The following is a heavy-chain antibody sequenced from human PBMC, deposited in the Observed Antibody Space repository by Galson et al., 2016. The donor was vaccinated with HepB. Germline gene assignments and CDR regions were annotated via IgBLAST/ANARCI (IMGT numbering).Heavy chain of an antibody. CDR2: IYPGRSET. V-gene: IGHV5-51*01. CDR1: GYTFTDYW. CDR3: AGWGYLHGGQPLGYGMGV. Sequence: QSGAEVKKPGESLRISCKGSGYTFTDYWIGWVRQMPGRGLELMGIIYPGRSETRYSPSFQGQVTLSGDKSKDTAYLQWSSLKASDTARYYCAGWGYLHGGQPLGYGMGVWGQGTTVTVAS. D-gene: IGHD4-23*01. J-gene: IGHJ6*02.